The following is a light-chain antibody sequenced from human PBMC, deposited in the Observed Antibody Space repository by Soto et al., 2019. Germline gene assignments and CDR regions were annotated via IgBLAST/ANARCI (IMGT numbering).Light chain of an antibody. CDR3: QHTDSFPPT. CDR1: QGIETR. J-gene: IGKJ4*01. Sequence: IPMTQSPSFVSASVGDTVTITCRASQGIETRLGWYQQRPGKAPKLLIYSASALPVGAPTRFSGGGSGTDFTLTITTLQPEDFAIYFCQHTDSFPPTFGGGTKVEMK. V-gene: IGKV1-12*01. CDR2: SAS.